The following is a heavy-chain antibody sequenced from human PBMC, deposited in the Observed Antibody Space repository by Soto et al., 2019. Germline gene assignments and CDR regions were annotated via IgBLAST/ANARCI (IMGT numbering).Heavy chain of an antibody. CDR1: GYTFTSYG. Sequence: GSSVKVSCKASGYTFTSYGISWVRQAPGQGLEWMGWISAYNGNTNYAQELQGRVAMTTDTSTSTAYMELRSLRSDDTAVYYCARVKNYDFWSGYSPYGMDVWGQGTTVTVSS. D-gene: IGHD3-3*01. V-gene: IGHV1-18*04. CDR2: ISAYNGNT. CDR3: ARVKNYDFWSGYSPYGMDV. J-gene: IGHJ6*02.